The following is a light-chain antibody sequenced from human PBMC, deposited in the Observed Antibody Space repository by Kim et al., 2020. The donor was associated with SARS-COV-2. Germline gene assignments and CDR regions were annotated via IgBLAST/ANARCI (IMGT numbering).Light chain of an antibody. V-gene: IGLV1-44*01. J-gene: IGLJ2*01. CDR1: SSNIGSNP. Sequence: QRVTISCSGSSSNIGSNPVSWYQQFPGTAPKLLIYESNQRPSGVPDRFSGSRSGTSASLAIRGLQSEDEADYYCASWDDGLNGYVVFGGGTQLTVL. CDR2: ESN. CDR3: ASWDDGLNGYVV.